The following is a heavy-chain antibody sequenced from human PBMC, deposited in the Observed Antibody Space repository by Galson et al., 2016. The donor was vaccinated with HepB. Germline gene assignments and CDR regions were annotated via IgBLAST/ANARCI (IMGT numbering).Heavy chain of an antibody. V-gene: IGHV4-39*01. Sequence: SETLSLTCTVSGGLIATSDYYWGWIRQPPGKGPGWRGNIFYSGTSYYNPSLQSRVTISVDPFENQFSLKLKSVTTADTAVYYCAIGKAGYSYYDWTLGRIEVVTPWFDPWGPGTTVTVSS. D-gene: IGHD5-12*01. CDR2: IFYSGTS. J-gene: IGHJ5*01. CDR3: AIGKAGYSYYDWTLGRIEVVTPWFDP. CDR1: GGLIATSDYY.